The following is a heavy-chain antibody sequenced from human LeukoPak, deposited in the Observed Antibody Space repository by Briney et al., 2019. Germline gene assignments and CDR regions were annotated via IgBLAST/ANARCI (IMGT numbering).Heavy chain of an antibody. D-gene: IGHD2-15*01. CDR2: IYYSGST. CDR1: GGAVSSGGSY. J-gene: IGHJ4*02. CDR3: ASIMRYCSGATCYPYYFDY. Sequence: SETLSLTCTVSGGAVSSGGSYWSWIRQHPGKGLEWIAYIYYSGSTSYSPSLKSRVTISVDTSKNQFSLKLSSVTAADTAVYYCASIMRYCSGATCYPYYFDYWGQGTLVTVSS. V-gene: IGHV4-31*03.